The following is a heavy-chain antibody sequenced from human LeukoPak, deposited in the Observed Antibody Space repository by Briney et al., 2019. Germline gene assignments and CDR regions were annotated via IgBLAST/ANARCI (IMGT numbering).Heavy chain of an antibody. CDR3: ARGWFGFWHISYGDDHAFDF. CDR2: INQSGRT. V-gene: IGHV4-34*01. Sequence: SETLSLTCAVYGGSFSGYYWSWIRQVPGKGLEWLGEINQSGRTNYNPSLKSRVTISVDTSKNQISLNLSFVTATDTAVYYCARGWFGFWHISYGDDHAFDFWGPGTMVTVSS. D-gene: IGHD5-18*01. CDR1: GGSFSGYY. J-gene: IGHJ3*01.